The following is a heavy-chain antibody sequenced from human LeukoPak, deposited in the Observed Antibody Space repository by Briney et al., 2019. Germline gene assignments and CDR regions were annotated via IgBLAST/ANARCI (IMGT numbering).Heavy chain of an antibody. CDR3: ARVDSTMTHFDY. V-gene: IGHV4-39*07. D-gene: IGHD3-3*01. Sequence: SETLSLICTVSGGSILSSSYYWGWIRQPPGKRLEWIGSIYYSGSTHYNPSLKSRVTISVDTSKNQFSLKLSSVTAADTALYYCARVDSTMTHFDYWGQGTLVTVSS. J-gene: IGHJ4*02. CDR2: IYYSGST. CDR1: GGSILSSSYY.